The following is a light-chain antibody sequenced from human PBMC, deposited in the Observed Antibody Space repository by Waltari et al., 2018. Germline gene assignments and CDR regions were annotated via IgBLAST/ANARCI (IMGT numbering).Light chain of an antibody. J-gene: IGKJ1*01. CDR2: GAS. CDR1: QRVGWS. CDR3: QHYVRLPVT. V-gene: IGKV3-20*01. Sequence: EIVLTPSPGTLPLSPGDRATLSCRASQRVGWSLAWYQQKPGQSPRLLIYGASTRAPGIPDRFSGGGSGTDFSLTISRLEPEDFAVYHCQHYVRLPVTFGQGTKVEIK.